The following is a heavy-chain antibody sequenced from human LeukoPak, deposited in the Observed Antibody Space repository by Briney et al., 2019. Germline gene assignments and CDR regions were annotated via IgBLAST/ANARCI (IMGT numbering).Heavy chain of an antibody. J-gene: IGHJ3*02. CDR1: GGSISSYY. V-gene: IGHV4-59*12. D-gene: IGHD2-15*01. CDR3: ARESTNSGGFDI. CDR2: ISHSGST. Sequence: SETLSLTCTVSGGSISSYYWSWIRQPPGKGLEWLGYISHSGSTKYNPSLKSRVTISADTSKNQFSLKLSSVTAADTAVYYCARESTNSGGFDIWGQGTMVTVSS.